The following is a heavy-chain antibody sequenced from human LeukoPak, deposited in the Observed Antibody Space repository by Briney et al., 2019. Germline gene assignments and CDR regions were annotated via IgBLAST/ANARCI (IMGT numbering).Heavy chain of an antibody. V-gene: IGHV3-23*01. D-gene: IGHD3-22*01. CDR2: ITGGGDYT. Sequence: GVSLRLSCAAPGFIFASHAMTWVRQAPGKGLEWVSTITGGGDYTYHADSVKGRFTISRDNSKNTLYLQMNSLRAEDTAVYFCATILKLVVINPFDYWGQGMLVTVSS. CDR1: GFIFASHA. CDR3: ATILKLVVINPFDY. J-gene: IGHJ4*02.